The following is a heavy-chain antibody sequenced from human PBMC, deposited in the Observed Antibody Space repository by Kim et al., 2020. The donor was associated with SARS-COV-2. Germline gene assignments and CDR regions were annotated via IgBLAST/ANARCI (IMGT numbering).Heavy chain of an antibody. D-gene: IGHD5-12*01. V-gene: IGHV1-8*01. CDR2: MNPNSGNT. Sequence: ASVKVSCKASGYTFTSYDINWVRQATGQGLEWMGWMNPNSGNTGYAQKFQGRVTMTRNTSISTAYMEMSSLRSEDTAVYYCASSGSGYDFYYYYYGMDVWGQGTTVTVSS. CDR1: GYTFTSYD. J-gene: IGHJ6*02. CDR3: ASSGSGYDFYYYYYGMDV.